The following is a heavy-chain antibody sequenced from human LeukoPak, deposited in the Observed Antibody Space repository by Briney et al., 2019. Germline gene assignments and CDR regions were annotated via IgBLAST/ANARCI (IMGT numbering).Heavy chain of an antibody. V-gene: IGHV3-30*04. Sequence: GGSLRLSCEASGFTFSSYAMHWVRQAPGRGLEWVTVISDDGSNGYYAGSVKGRFTISRDNSQNTLHVQMSSLRPEDTAVYYCEREVTSGSFDYWGQGTLVTVSS. CDR1: GFTFSSYA. CDR2: ISDDGSNG. D-gene: IGHD1-26*01. CDR3: EREVTSGSFDY. J-gene: IGHJ4*02.